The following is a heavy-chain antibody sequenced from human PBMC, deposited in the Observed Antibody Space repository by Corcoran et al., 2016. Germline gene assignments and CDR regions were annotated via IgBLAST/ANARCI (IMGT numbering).Heavy chain of an antibody. CDR2: ISSSSSYI. CDR1: GFTFSSYS. V-gene: IGHV3-21*01. J-gene: IGHJ6*02. CDR3: ASDARLRGALGGIDV. D-gene: IGHD4-17*01. Sequence: EVQLVESGGGLVKPGGSLRLSCAASGFTFSSYSMNWVRQAPGKGLEWVSSISSSSSYIYYADSVKGRFTISRDNAKNSLYLQMNSLRAEDTAVYYCASDARLRGALGGIDVWGQGTTVTVSS.